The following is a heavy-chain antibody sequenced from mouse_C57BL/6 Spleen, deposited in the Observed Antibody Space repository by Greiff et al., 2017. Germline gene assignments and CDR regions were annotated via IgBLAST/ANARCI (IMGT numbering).Heavy chain of an antibody. CDR2: INYDGSST. D-gene: IGHD2-4*01. CDR1: GFTFSDYH. J-gene: IGHJ1*03. V-gene: IGHV5-16*01. Sequence: VQLVASEGGLVQPGSSMKLSCTASGFTFSDYHMAWVRQVPEKGLEWVANINYDGSSTYYLDSLKSRFIISRDNAKNILYLQMSSLKSEDTATYYCARDRFDYDRYFDVWGTGTTVTVSS. CDR3: ARDRFDYDRYFDV.